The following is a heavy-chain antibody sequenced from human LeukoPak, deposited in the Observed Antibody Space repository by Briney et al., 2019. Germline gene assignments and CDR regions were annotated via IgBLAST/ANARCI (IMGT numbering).Heavy chain of an antibody. V-gene: IGHV3-30*04. CDR2: ISYDGSNK. CDR3: ARDPRDYGSGSFDP. Sequence: PGGSLRLSCAASGFTFSSYAMHWVRQAPGKGLEWVAVISYDGSNKYYADSVKGRFTISRDNSKNTLYLQMNSLRAEDTAVYYCARDPRDYGSGSFDPWGQETLVTVSS. J-gene: IGHJ5*02. D-gene: IGHD3-10*01. CDR1: GFTFSSYA.